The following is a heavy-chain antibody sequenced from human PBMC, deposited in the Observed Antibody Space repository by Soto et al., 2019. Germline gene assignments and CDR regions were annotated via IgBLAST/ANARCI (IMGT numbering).Heavy chain of an antibody. CDR1: GFTFSSYA. J-gene: IGHJ1*01. D-gene: IGHD2-15*01. V-gene: IGHV3-23*01. Sequence: EVQLLESGGGLVQPGGSLRLSCAASGFTFSSYAMSWVRQAPGKGLEWVSAISGSGGSTYYADSVKGRFTISRDNSKNPLYLQMNSLRGEDTAVYYCAKDQVCSGGSCYSGLQYFQHWGQGTLVTVSS. CDR2: ISGSGGST. CDR3: AKDQVCSGGSCYSGLQYFQH.